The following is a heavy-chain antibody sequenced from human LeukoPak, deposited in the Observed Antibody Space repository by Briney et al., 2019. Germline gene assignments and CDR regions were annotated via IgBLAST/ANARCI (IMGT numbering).Heavy chain of an antibody. J-gene: IGHJ4*02. CDR3: ARTPYSSSWYVVDY. CDR2: IYYSGST. V-gene: IGHV4-59*01. Sequence: SETLSLTCTVSGGSISSYYWGWIRQPPGKGLEWIGYIYYSGSTNYNPSLKSRVTISVDTSKNQFSLKLSSVTAADTAVYYCARTPYSSSWYVVDYWGQGTLVTVSS. CDR1: GGSISSYY. D-gene: IGHD6-13*01.